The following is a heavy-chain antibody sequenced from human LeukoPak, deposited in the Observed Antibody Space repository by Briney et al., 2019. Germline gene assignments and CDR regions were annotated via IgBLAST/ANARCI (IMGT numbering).Heavy chain of an antibody. CDR1: GFTFGDYA. CDR3: TRDLPHAQSGGYYPGT. V-gene: IGHV3-49*04. Sequence: PGRSLRLSCTASGFTFGDYAMSWVRQAPGKGLEWVGFIRSKAYGGTTEDAASVKGRFTISRDDSKSIAYLQMNSLKTEDTAVHYCTRDLPHAQSGGYYPGTWGQGTLVTASS. D-gene: IGHD1-26*01. CDR2: IRSKAYGGTT. J-gene: IGHJ5*02.